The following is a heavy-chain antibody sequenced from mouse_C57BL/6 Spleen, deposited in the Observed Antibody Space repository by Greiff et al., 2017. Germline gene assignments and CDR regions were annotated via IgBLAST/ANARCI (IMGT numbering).Heavy chain of an antibody. D-gene: IGHD2-1*01. CDR2: IWSGGST. V-gene: IGHV2-2*01. Sequence: VKVVESGPGLVQPSQSLSITCPVSGFSLTSYGVHWVRQSPGKGLEWLGVIWSGGSTDYNAAFISRLSISKDNSKSQVFFKMNSLQADDTAIYYCARNGIYYGNYGDYWGQGTTLTVSS. CDR3: ARNGIYYGNYGDY. J-gene: IGHJ2*01. CDR1: GFSLTSYG.